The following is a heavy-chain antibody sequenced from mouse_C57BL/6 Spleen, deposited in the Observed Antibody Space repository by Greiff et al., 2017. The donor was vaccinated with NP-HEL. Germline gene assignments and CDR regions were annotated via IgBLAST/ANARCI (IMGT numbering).Heavy chain of an antibody. CDR3: ASDWDY. J-gene: IGHJ2*01. CDR1: GYAFSSSW. D-gene: IGHD4-1*01. CDR2: IYPGDGDT. V-gene: IGHV1-82*01. Sequence: VQLQQPGAELVKPGASVKMSCKASGYAFSSSWMNWVKQRPGKGLEWIGRIYPGDGDTNYNGKFKGKATLTADKSSSTAYMQLSSLTSEDSAVYFCASDWDYWGQGTTLTVSS.